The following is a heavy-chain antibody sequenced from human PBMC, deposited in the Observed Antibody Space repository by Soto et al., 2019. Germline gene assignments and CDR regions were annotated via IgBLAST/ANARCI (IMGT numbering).Heavy chain of an antibody. CDR1: GFTFSSYS. Sequence: EVQLVESGGGLVKPGGSLRLSCAASGFTFSSYSMNWVRQAPGKGLEWVSSISSSSSYIYYADSVKGRFTISRDNAKNSLYLQMNSLRAEDTAAYYCARDRSLRYSSSSFLYYMDVWGKGTTVTVSS. V-gene: IGHV3-21*01. CDR2: ISSSSSYI. J-gene: IGHJ6*03. D-gene: IGHD6-19*01. CDR3: ARDRSLRYSSSSFLYYMDV.